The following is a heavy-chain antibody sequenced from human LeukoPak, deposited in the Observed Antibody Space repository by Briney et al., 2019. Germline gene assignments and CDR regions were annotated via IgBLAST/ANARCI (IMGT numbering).Heavy chain of an antibody. V-gene: IGHV4-59*01. J-gene: IGHJ6*02. Sequence: PSETLSLTCTVSGGSISSYYWSWIRQPPGKGLEWIGYIYYSGSTNYNPSLKSRVTISVDTSKNQFSLKLSSVTAADTAVYYCARESPDNYYYYYGMDVRGQGTTVTVSS. CDR2: IYYSGST. CDR1: GGSISSYY. CDR3: ARESPDNYYYYYGMDV.